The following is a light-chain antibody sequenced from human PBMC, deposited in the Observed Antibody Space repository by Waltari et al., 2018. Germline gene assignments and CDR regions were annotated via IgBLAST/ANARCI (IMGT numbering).Light chain of an antibody. J-gene: IGLJ2*01. CDR2: AVT. Sequence: QSALSQPASVSGSPGQSITISCTGASMDVGAYDFVSWYQQHPGKGPKLVFYAVTERPSGLSKRFSGSKSGITASLTISGLQSEDEASLYCSSYTTTSSLVVFGGGPKLTVL. CDR1: SMDVGAYDF. V-gene: IGLV2-14*03. CDR3: SSYTTTSSLVV.